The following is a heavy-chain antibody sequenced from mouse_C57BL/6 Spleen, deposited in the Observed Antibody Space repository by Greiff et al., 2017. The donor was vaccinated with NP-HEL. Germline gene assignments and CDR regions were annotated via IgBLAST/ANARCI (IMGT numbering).Heavy chain of an antibody. V-gene: IGHV5-4*01. D-gene: IGHD3-1*01. Sequence: EVQRVESGGGLVKPGGSLKLSCAASGFTFSSYAMSWVRQTPEKRLEWVATISDGGSYTYYPDNVKGRFTISRDNAKNNLYLQMSHLKSEDTAMYYCAREGARLADYWGQGTTLTVSS. J-gene: IGHJ2*01. CDR1: GFTFSSYA. CDR3: AREGARLADY. CDR2: ISDGGSYT.